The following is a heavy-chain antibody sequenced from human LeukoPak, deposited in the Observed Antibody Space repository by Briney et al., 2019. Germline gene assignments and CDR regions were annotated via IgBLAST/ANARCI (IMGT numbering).Heavy chain of an antibody. CDR3: ARDLGPFDY. CDR1: GGSISSDY. J-gene: IGHJ4*02. V-gene: IGHV4-59*01. Sequence: RPSATLSLTWSVSGGSISSDYWSWIRQPPGKGLEWVGYIYYTASTSYKPSLKSRVTISVDTSKNQFSLKLSSVTAADTAVYYCARDLGPFDYWGQGILVTVSS. CDR2: IYYTAST.